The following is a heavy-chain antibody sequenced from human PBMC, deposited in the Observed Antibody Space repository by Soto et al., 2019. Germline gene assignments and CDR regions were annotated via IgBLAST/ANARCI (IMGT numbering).Heavy chain of an antibody. V-gene: IGHV3-30*03. CDR2: ISFDGDK. Sequence: QVKLVESGGGVVQPGTSLRLSCTASGFEFSNSGIQWVRQTPGKGLEWVALISFDGDKYYVDSVKGRFTISRDNPTNTVYLQMNRLRPEDTGVYYCARDYARGWCQFWDQGTLVTVSS. CDR3: ARDYARGWCQF. CDR1: GFEFSNSG. D-gene: IGHD2-8*02. J-gene: IGHJ4*02.